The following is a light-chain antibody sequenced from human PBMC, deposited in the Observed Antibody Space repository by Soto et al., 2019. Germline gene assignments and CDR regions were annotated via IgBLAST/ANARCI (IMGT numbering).Light chain of an antibody. Sequence: DIQMTQSPSSVSASVGDRVTITCRASQGIGNWLAWYQQKPGRAPNLLIYSASNLQSGVPSRFSGSGSGTEFTLTISSLQPEDFASYFCQQTNSFPHTFGQGTKLEIK. J-gene: IGKJ2*01. CDR1: QGIGNW. V-gene: IGKV1-12*01. CDR3: QQTNSFPHT. CDR2: SAS.